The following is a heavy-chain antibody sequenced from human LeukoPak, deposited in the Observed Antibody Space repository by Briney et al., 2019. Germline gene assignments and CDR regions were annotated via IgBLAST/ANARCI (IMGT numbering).Heavy chain of an antibody. Sequence: ASVKASCKASGYTFTSYDINWVRQATGQGLEWMGWMNPNSGNTGYAQKFQGRVTMTRNTSISTAYMELSSLRSEDTAVYYCARGWSVAGSDYYYYMDVWGKGTTVTVSS. J-gene: IGHJ6*03. CDR1: GYTFTSYD. CDR3: ARGWSVAGSDYYYYMDV. CDR2: MNPNSGNT. D-gene: IGHD6-19*01. V-gene: IGHV1-8*01.